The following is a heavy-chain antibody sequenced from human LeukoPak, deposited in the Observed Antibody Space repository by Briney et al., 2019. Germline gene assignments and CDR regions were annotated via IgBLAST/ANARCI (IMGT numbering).Heavy chain of an antibody. V-gene: IGHV3-7*03. J-gene: IGHJ4*02. CDR1: GFTFSTYW. CDR2: IKPDGSEK. CDR3: ARGQYTDGLSY. Sequence: GGSLRLSCAASGFTFSTYWMTWVRQAPGKGLEWVAIIKPDGSEKYYVDSVKGRFTISRDNAENTLFLQMNGLRPEDTAVFYCARGQYTDGLSYWGQGTLVTVSS. D-gene: IGHD5-24*01.